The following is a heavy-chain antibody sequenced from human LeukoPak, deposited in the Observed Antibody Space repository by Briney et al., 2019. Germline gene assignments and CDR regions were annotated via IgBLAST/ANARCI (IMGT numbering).Heavy chain of an antibody. D-gene: IGHD6-13*01. J-gene: IGHJ4*02. CDR1: GFTFSSYE. V-gene: IGHV3-48*03. CDR3: AIFSAAGN. CDR2: ISSSGSSI. Sequence: PGGSLRLSCAASGFTFSSYEMNWVRQAPGKGLEWVSYISSSGSSIYYADSVKGRFTISRDNTKTSLYLQMNSLRAEDTAVYYCAIFSAAGNWGQGTLVTVSS.